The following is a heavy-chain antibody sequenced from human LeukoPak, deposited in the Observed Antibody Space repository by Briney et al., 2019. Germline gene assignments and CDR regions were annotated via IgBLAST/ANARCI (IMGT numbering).Heavy chain of an antibody. CDR2: ISGSGAST. CDR1: GFTFSSYA. CDR3: AKTIEAGGTGY. V-gene: IGHV3-23*01. J-gene: IGHJ4*02. D-gene: IGHD6-13*01. Sequence: QAGGSLRLSCAASGFTFSSYAMSWVRQAPGKGLEWVSAISGSGASTYYADSVKGRFTISRDNSKNTLSLQMNSLRAEDTAVYYCAKTIEAGGTGYWGQGTLVTVSS.